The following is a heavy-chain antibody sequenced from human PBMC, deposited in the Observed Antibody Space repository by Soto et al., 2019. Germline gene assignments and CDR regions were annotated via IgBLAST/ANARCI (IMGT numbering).Heavy chain of an antibody. V-gene: IGHV4-30-4*01. J-gene: IGHJ1*01. D-gene: IGHD1-26*01. CDR3: ARAWDF. CDR1: GVSVSRDYQ. CDR2: ISYSGSP. Sequence: ASETLSLTCTVSGVSVSRDYQWIWIRRPPGKGLEWIGHISYSGSPYYHPSLRSRLSISVDTSKNQFSLKVKFVTAADTAVYYCARAWDFWGQGTLVTVSS.